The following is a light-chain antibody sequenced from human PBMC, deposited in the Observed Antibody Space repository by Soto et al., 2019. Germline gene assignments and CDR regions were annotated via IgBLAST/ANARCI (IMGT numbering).Light chain of an antibody. V-gene: IGKV3-20*01. CDR1: QSVNRY. J-gene: IGKJ1*01. CDR3: QQYNTYSGT. Sequence: DNLVAETPGTLTLLPEARNTLSCWDSQSVNRYLVWYQQKPGQAPRLLIYGSSSRATGIPDRFSGSGSGTGLTLTISSLQPEDFATYYCQQYNTYSGTFGQGTKVDIK. CDR2: GSS.